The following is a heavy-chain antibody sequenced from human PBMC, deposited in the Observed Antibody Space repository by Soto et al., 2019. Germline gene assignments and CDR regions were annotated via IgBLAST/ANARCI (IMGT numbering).Heavy chain of an antibody. CDR1: GFSLNTRGEG. J-gene: IGHJ4*02. V-gene: IGHV2-5*02. CDR3: AFSPFVMGSGWYFEF. Sequence: QITLKESGTTLVIPTQTLTLTCTFSGFSLNTRGEGVGWIRQPPAKALEWVALLHWDDEKRYSPSLRNTLTITQDTSQNQLALIMTNMDPGDTKIYYWAFSPFVMGSGWYFEFWGKGILVSVSS. CDR2: LHWDDEK. D-gene: IGHD6-19*01.